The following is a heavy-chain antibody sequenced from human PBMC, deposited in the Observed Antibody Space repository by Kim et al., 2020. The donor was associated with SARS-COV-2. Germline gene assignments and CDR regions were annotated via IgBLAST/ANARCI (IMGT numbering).Heavy chain of an antibody. CDR2: IKQDGSEK. CDR1: GFTFSSYW. Sequence: GGSLRLSCAASGFTFSSYWMSWVRQAPGKGLEWVANIKQDGSEKYYVDSVKGRFTISRDNAKNSLYLQMNSLRAEDTAVYYCARESLWGIFGVDLFDYWGQGTLVTVSS. D-gene: IGHD3-3*01. V-gene: IGHV3-7*03. CDR3: ARESLWGIFGVDLFDY. J-gene: IGHJ4*02.